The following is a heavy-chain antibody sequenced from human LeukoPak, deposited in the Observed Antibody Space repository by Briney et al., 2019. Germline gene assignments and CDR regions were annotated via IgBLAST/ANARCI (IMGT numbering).Heavy chain of an antibody. CDR3: ARAHDYGDSDF. V-gene: IGHV3-21*01. CDR2: IGASSTYI. J-gene: IGHJ4*02. D-gene: IGHD4-17*01. Sequence: PGGSLRLSCAASTFTFCSYRMNWVRQAPGKGLEWVSSIGASSTYIYYADSVKGRFTISRDNAKNSLYLQMNSLRAEDTAVYYCARAHDYGDSDFWGQGTLVTVSS. CDR1: TFTFCSYR.